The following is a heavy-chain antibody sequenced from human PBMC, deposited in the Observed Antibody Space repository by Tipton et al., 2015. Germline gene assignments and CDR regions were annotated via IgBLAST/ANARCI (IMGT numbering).Heavy chain of an antibody. CDR1: GGTLSSYV. CDR3: ARVYYDLGSFLIRANNWFDP. Sequence: QSGPEVKKPGSSVKVSCKASGGTLSSYVISWVRQAPGQGLEWMGWISTYNGNTDYAQKFQDRVTMTTDTSTSTAYMELRSLRSDDTAVYYCARVYYDLGSFLIRANNWFDPWGQGTLVTVSS. V-gene: IGHV1-18*01. CDR2: ISTYNGNT. J-gene: IGHJ5*02. D-gene: IGHD3-10*01.